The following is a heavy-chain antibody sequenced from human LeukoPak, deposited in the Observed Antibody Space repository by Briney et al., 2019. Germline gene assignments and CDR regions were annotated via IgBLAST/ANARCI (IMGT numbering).Heavy chain of an antibody. Sequence: ASVKVSCKASGYTFTSYYMHWVRQAPGQGLEWMGWISAYNGNTNYAQKLQGRVTMTTDTSTSTAYMELRSLRSDDTAIYYCARNKLGGSADSWGLGTMVTVSS. D-gene: IGHD3-10*01. CDR1: GYTFTSYY. V-gene: IGHV1-18*04. J-gene: IGHJ4*02. CDR3: ARNKLGGSADS. CDR2: ISAYNGNT.